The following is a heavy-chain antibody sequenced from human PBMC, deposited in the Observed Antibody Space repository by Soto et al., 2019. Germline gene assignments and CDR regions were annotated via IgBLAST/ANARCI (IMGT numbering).Heavy chain of an antibody. J-gene: IGHJ4*02. CDR2: INPSGGST. Sequence: QVQLVQSGAEVKKPGASVTVSCKASGYTFTKYYIHWVRQAPGQGLEWMAIINPSGGSTRYAQKFQGRVKVTRDTSTSTVYMELSSLRSEATGVYYCARDFTPSFTDAWNSVPLPDYWGQGTLVTVSS. D-gene: IGHD1-7*01. CDR1: GYTFTKYY. CDR3: ARDFTPSFTDAWNSVPLPDY. V-gene: IGHV1-46*01.